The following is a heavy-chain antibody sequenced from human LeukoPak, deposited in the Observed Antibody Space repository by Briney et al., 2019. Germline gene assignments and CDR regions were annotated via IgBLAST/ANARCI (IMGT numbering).Heavy chain of an antibody. V-gene: IGHV4-34*01. CDR1: GGSLSNYY. CDR3: ARGLDLDFDY. Sequence: SETLSLTCAVYGGSLSNYYWSWPGHPPGKGLEWIGEIKHSGSTNYNPSLKSRVTISVDTSKNQFSLKPSSVTAADTAVYYCARGLDLDFDYWGQGTLVTVSS. CDR2: IKHSGST. D-gene: IGHD2-2*03. J-gene: IGHJ4*02.